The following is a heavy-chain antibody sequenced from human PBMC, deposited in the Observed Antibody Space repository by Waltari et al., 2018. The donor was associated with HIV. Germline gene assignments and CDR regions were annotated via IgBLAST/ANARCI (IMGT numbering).Heavy chain of an antibody. J-gene: IGHJ4*02. CDR1: GYTFTSYG. CDR2: ISAYXVNX. D-gene: IGHD3-10*01. V-gene: IGHV1-18*01. Sequence: QVQLVQSGAQGKXPGAPVKVSCXASGYTFTSYGISCVRQAPGQGLEWMGWISAYXVNXXXAQKLXGRGTMXXDTXTSXAYMELXXLXXDDXAXXXCXXXRRDXXXXGXIXPDYWGQGTLVTVSS. CDR3: XXXRRDXXXXGXIXPDY.